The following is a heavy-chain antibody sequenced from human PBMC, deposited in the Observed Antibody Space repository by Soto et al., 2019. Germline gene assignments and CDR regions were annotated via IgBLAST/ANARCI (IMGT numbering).Heavy chain of an antibody. D-gene: IGHD2-15*01. CDR2: MSAAGGSI. CDR1: GFSFSSYA. V-gene: IGHV3-23*01. J-gene: IGHJ4*02. Sequence: GGSLRLSCAASGFSFSSYAMSWIRQSPGKGLEWVSGMSAAGGSIYYSDSVKGRFTISRDRSKNTLSLQMNSLRAEDTAIYYCAKDPQEFCSGGSCSHHFDYWGQGTLVTVSS. CDR3: AKDPQEFCSGGSCSHHFDY.